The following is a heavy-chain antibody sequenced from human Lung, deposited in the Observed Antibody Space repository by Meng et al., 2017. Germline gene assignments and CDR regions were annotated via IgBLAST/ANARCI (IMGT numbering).Heavy chain of an antibody. D-gene: IGHD6-19*01. CDR1: GYTFANYA. CDR3: ARGDQPWPHRFDP. Sequence: QVQLVQSGAEVKTPGASVRLSCMASGYTFANYAIHWVRQAPGQRLEWMGWITAGNGNTKYSQKFQGRVTIIRDTSASTVYMELSSLRSKDTAVYYCARGDQPWPHRFDPWGQGTLVTVSS. CDR2: ITAGNGNT. J-gene: IGHJ5*02. V-gene: IGHV1-3*01.